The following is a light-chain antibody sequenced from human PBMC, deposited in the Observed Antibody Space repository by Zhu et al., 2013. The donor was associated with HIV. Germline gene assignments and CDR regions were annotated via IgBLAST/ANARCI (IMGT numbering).Light chain of an antibody. V-gene: IGKV1-8*01. CDR3: HQYYTYPWT. J-gene: IGKJ1*01. Sequence: IQLTQSPASLSASTGDRVTITCRTSQDVYSYLAWYQVKPGRAPKLLVHSATSLQNGVPSRFSGSGSGTEFTLTISCLQSEDFAIYVCHQYYTYPWTFGLGSKVEMK. CDR2: SAT. CDR1: QDVYSY.